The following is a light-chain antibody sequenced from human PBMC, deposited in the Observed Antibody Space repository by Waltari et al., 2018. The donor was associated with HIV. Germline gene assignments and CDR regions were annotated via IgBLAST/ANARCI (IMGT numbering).Light chain of an antibody. CDR3: QQYSTLGT. CDR2: RAS. Sequence: IQMTQSPSTVSASVGDRVPITCRASQSIGSWLAWYQQKPGKPPKLLIFRASSLESGVPSRFSGSGSGTEFSFTIGSLQADDFATYYCQQYSTLGTFGQGTKVEIK. J-gene: IGKJ1*01. CDR1: QSIGSW. V-gene: IGKV1-5*03.